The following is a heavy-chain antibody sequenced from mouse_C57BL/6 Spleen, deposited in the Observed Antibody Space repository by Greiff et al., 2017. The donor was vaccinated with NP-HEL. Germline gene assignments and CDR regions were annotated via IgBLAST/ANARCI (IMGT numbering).Heavy chain of an antibody. J-gene: IGHJ1*03. CDR2: IDPSDSYT. CDR3: ARREGYYYGSSYDWYFEV. Sequence: QVQLQQPGAELVRPGTSVKLSCKASGYTFTSYWMHWVTQRPGQGLEWIGVIDPSDSYTNYNQKFKGKATLTVDTSSSTAYMQLSSLTSEDSAVYCCARREGYYYGSSYDWYFEVWGTGTTVTVSS. CDR1: GYTFTSYW. V-gene: IGHV1-59*01. D-gene: IGHD1-1*01.